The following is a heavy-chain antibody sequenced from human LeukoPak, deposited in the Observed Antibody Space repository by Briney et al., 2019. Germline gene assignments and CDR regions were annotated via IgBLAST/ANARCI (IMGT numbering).Heavy chain of an antibody. V-gene: IGHV3-30*18. D-gene: IGHD2-2*01. Sequence: GRSLRLSCAASGFTFSSYGMHWVRQAPGKGLEWVAVISYDGSNKYYADSMQGRFTISRDNSKNTLYLQMNSLSAEDTAVYYCAKALAVYCDSTSCQHYFDYWGQGTLVTVSS. CDR1: GFTFSSYG. J-gene: IGHJ4*02. CDR3: AKALAVYCDSTSCQHYFDY. CDR2: ISYDGSNK.